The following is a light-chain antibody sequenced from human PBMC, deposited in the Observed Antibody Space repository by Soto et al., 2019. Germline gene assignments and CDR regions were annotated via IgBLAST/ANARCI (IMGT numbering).Light chain of an antibody. Sequence: QSVLTQPPSVSGAPGPRVTISCTGSSSNIGAGYDVHWYQQLPGTAPKLLIYGNSNRPSGVPDRFSGSKSGTSASLAITGLQAEDEAEYYCQSYDSSLSAVVFGGGTKLTVL. J-gene: IGLJ2*01. CDR2: GNS. CDR3: QSYDSSLSAVV. CDR1: SSNIGAGYD. V-gene: IGLV1-40*01.